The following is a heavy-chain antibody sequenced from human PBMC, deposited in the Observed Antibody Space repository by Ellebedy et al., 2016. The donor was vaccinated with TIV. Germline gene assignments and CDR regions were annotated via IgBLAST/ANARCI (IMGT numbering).Heavy chain of an antibody. CDR2: ISYDGSNK. J-gene: IGHJ4*02. Sequence: GESLKISCAASGFTFNTYAIHWVRQAPGKGLDWVALISYDGSNKYYAGSVKGRFSISRDNSKKTLYPQMNSLRVEDSAIYYCAKATIDYWGQGTLVTVSS. CDR3: AKATIDY. CDR1: GFTFNTYA. V-gene: IGHV3-30-3*01.